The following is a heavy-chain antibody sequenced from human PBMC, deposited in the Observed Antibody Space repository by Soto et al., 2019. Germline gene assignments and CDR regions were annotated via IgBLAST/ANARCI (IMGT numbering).Heavy chain of an antibody. V-gene: IGHV1-18*01. D-gene: IGHD5-12*01. CDR2: ISAYNGNT. J-gene: IGHJ4*02. Sequence: QVQLVQSGSEVKKPGASVKVSCKASGYTFTSYGINWVRQAPGQGLEWMGWISAYNGNTHYAQKLQGRVTMTTDTSTNTAYMELRRLRSDDTAVYYCARVQSGYDFAYWGQGTLVTVSS. CDR1: GYTFTSYG. CDR3: ARVQSGYDFAY.